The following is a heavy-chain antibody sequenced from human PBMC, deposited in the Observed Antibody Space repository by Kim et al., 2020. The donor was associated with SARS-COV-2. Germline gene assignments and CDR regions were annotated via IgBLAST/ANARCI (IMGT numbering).Heavy chain of an antibody. D-gene: IGHD2-8*01. J-gene: IGHJ4*02. CDR2: ISYDGSNK. V-gene: IGHV3-30*18. Sequence: GGSLRLSCAASGFTFSSYGMHWVRQAPGKGLEWVAVISYDGSNKYYADPVKGRFTISRDNSKNTLYLQMNSLRAEDTAVYYCAKGANYFDYWGQGTLVTVSS. CDR3: AKGANYFDY. CDR1: GFTFSSYG.